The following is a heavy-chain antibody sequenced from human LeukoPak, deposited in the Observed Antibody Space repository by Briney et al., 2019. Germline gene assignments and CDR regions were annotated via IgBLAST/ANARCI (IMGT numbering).Heavy chain of an antibody. CDR3: ARDSAHDYGGKPLIGAFDI. J-gene: IGHJ3*02. CDR1: GGSFSGYY. CDR2: IYYSGST. D-gene: IGHD4-23*01. Sequence: PSETLSLTCAVYGGSFSGYYWSWIRQPPGKGLEWIGYIYYSGSTYYNPSLKSRVTISVDTSKNQFSLKLSSVTAADTAVYYCARDSAHDYGGKPLIGAFDIWGQGTMVTVSS. V-gene: IGHV4-30-4*08.